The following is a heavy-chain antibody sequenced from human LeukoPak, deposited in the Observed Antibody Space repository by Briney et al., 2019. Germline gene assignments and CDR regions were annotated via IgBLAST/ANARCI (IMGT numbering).Heavy chain of an antibody. V-gene: IGHV3-30*19. CDR1: GFTFSSYG. D-gene: IGHD3-22*01. CDR2: ISYDGSNK. Sequence: GGSLRLSCAASGFTFSSYGMHWVRQAPGKGLEWVAVISYDGSNKYYADSVKGRFTISRDNSKNALYLQMNSLRAEDTAVYYCAREVSSVVVVIPYFDYWGQGTLVTVSS. CDR3: AREVSSVVVVIPYFDY. J-gene: IGHJ4*02.